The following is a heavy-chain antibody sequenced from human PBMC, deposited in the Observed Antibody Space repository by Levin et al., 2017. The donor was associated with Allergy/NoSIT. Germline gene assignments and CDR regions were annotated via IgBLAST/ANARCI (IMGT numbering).Heavy chain of an antibody. V-gene: IGHV3-13*01. CDR3: VREYYDMLTGCDGMEV. CDR2: IGTSSDT. J-gene: IGHJ6*02. CDR1: GFTFGKYD. Sequence: GESLKISCAATGFTFGKYDMHWVRQGRGKGLEWVSGIGTSSDTYYADSVKGRFTISRENAKNSLYLQMNSLKDGDTAVYYCVREYYDMLTGCDGMEVWGQGTTVPVSS. D-gene: IGHD3-9*01.